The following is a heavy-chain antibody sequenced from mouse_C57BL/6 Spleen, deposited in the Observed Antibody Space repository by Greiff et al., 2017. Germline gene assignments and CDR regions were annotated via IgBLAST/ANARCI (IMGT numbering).Heavy chain of an antibody. CDR2: IDPANGNT. CDR1: GFTFKNTS. J-gene: IGHJ1*03. Sequence: EVQLQQSVAELVRPGASVKLSCTASGFTFKNTSMPWVKQRPEQGLEWIGRIDPANGNTKYAPKFQGKATITADTSSNTAYLQLSSLTSEDTAIYYCARGSNYDWYFDVWGTGTTVTVSS. V-gene: IGHV14-3*01. D-gene: IGHD2-5*01. CDR3: ARGSNYDWYFDV.